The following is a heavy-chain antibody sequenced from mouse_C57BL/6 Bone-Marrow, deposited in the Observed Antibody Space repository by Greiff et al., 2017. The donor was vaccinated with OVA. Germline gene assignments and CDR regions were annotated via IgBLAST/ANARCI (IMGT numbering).Heavy chain of an antibody. CDR3: ARRPLYYGNYEGYLYGDV. CDR1: GYAFSSYW. CDR2: IYPGDGDT. Sequence: QVQLQQSGAELVKPGASVKISCKASGYAFSSYWMNWVKQRPGKGLEWIGQIYPGDGDTNYNGKLKGKATLTAVKSSSTAYMQLSSLTNEDSAVYFCARRPLYYGNYEGYLYGDVWGTGTTVSVSS. D-gene: IGHD2-1*01. V-gene: IGHV1-80*01. J-gene: IGHJ1*03.